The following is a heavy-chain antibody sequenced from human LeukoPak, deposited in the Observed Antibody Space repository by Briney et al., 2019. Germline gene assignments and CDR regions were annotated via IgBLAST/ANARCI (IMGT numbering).Heavy chain of an antibody. CDR1: GYSISSGYY. J-gene: IGHJ4*02. Sequence: SSETLSLTCTVSGYSISSGYYWGWIRQPPGKGLEWIGSIYHSGSTYYNPSLKSRVTISVDTSKNQFSLKLSSVTAADTAVYYCARMWEPQLYFDYWGQGTLVTVSS. CDR3: ARMWEPQLYFDY. D-gene: IGHD1-26*01. V-gene: IGHV4-38-2*02. CDR2: IYHSGST.